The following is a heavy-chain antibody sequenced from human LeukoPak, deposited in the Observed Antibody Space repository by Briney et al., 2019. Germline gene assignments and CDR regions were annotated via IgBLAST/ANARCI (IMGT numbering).Heavy chain of an antibody. CDR1: GYTFTGYY. V-gene: IGHV1-2*02. J-gene: IGHJ4*02. CDR3: ARVGSNYYFDY. Sequence: ASVKVSCKASGYTFTGYYMHWVRQAPGQGLEWMGWINPKSGGTNYAQKFQGRVTMTRDMSTSTVYMELSSLRSEDTAVYYCARVGSNYYFDYWGQGTLVTVSS. D-gene: IGHD4-11*01. CDR2: INPKSGGT.